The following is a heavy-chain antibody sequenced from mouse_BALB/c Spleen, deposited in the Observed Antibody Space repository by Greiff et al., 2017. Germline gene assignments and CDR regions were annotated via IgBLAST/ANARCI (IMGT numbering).Heavy chain of an antibody. CDR1: GFSLSTSGMG. J-gene: IGHJ1*01. V-gene: IGHV8-12*01. Sequence: QGTLKVSGPGILQPSQTLSLTCSFSGFSLSTSGMGVSWIRQPSGKGLEWLAHIYWDDDKRYNPSLKSRLTISKDTSRNQVFLKITSVDTADTATYYCARRAPGSGYFDVWGAGTTVTVSS. CDR3: ARRAPGSGYFDV. CDR2: IYWDDDK. D-gene: IGHD1-1*01.